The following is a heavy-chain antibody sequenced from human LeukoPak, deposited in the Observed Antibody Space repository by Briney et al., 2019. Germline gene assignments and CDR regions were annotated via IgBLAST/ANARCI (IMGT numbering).Heavy chain of an antibody. V-gene: IGHV3-23*01. D-gene: IGHD2-15*01. J-gene: IGHJ4*02. CDR1: GFTFSSYA. CDR2: ISGSGGST. CDR3: AKDPRFVVVVAATFDY. Sequence: GGSLRLSCAASGFTFSSYAMSWVRQAPGKGLEWVSAISGSGGSTYYADSVKGRFTISRDNSKNTLYLQMNSLGAEDTAVYYCAKDPRFVVVVAATFDYWGQGTLVTVSS.